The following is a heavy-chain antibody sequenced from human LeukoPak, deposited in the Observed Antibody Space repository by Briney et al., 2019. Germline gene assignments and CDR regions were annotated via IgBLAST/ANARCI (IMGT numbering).Heavy chain of an antibody. V-gene: IGHV3-30*04. CDR1: GFTFSGYA. CDR3: AKDKSVSVDYYFDY. Sequence: GGSLRLSCAASGFTFSGYAMHWVRQAPGKGLEWLTVISTDGNDKHYADSVKGRFTVARDNSKNTLLLQMNNVRTEDTAVYYCAKDKSVSVDYYFDYWGQGTLVTVSS. J-gene: IGHJ4*02. D-gene: IGHD3-10*01. CDR2: ISTDGNDK.